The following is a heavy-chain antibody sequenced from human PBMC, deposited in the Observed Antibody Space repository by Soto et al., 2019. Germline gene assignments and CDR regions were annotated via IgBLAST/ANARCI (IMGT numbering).Heavy chain of an antibody. CDR1: GFTFSSYA. V-gene: IGHV3-30-3*01. CDR2: ISYDGSNK. D-gene: IGHD2-2*02. Sequence: QVQLVESGGGVVQPGRSLRLSCAASGFTFSSYAMHWVRQAPGKGLEWVAVISYDGSNKYYADSVKGRFTISRDNSKNTLYLQMNSLRAEDRAVYYCARASIPGDYYGMDVWGQGTTVTVSS. CDR3: ARASIPGDYYGMDV. J-gene: IGHJ6*02.